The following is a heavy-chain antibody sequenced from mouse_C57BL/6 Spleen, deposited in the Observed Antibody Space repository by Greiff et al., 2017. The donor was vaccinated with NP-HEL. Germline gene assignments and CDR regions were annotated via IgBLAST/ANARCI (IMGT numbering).Heavy chain of an antibody. CDR3: ASYYYSSANAMDY. J-gene: IGHJ4*01. Sequence: VQLLQPGAELVKPGASVKLSCTASGYTFTSYWMHWVKQRPGQGLEWIGMIHPNSGSTNYNEKFKSKATLTVDKSSSTAYMQLSSLTSEDAAVYYCASYYYSSANAMDYWGQGTSVTVSS. V-gene: IGHV1-64*01. CDR1: GYTFTSYW. CDR2: IHPNSGST. D-gene: IGHD2-5*01.